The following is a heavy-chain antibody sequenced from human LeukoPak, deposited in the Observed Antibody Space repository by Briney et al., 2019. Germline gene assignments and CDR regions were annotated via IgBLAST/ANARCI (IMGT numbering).Heavy chain of an antibody. J-gene: IGHJ4*02. Sequence: GGSLRLSCAASGFTFSSYGMHWVRQAPGKGLEWVSSISSSSCYIYYADSVKGRFTISRDNAKNSLYLQMNSLRAEDTAVYYCARDVGVVPAAALDYWGQGTLVTVSS. D-gene: IGHD2-2*01. V-gene: IGHV3-21*01. CDR2: ISSSSCYI. CDR1: GFTFSSYG. CDR3: ARDVGVVPAAALDY.